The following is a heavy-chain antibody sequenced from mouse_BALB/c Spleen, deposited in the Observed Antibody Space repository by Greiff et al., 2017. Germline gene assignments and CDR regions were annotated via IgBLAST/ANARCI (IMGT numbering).Heavy chain of an antibody. CDR2: ISSGGGST. CDR3: ARHGGNDGFACVAH. Sequence: EVKLMESGGGLVKPGGSLKLSCAASGFAFSSQDMSWVRQTPEKRLEWVAYISSGGGSTYYADTVKGRFTISRDTAKNTLYLQMSSLKSEDTAMYYWARHGGNDGFACVAHWGQRTLVTVSA. D-gene: IGHD2-2*01. J-gene: IGHJ3*01. V-gene: IGHV5-12-1*01. CDR1: GFAFSSQD.